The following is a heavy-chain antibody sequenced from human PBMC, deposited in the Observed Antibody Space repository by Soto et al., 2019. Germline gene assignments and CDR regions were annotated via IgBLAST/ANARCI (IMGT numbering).Heavy chain of an antibody. V-gene: IGHV3-9*01. Sequence: EVQLVESGGGLVQPGRSLRLSCAASGFTFDDYAMHWVRQAPGKGLEWVSGISWNSGSIGYADSVKGRFTISRDNAKNSLYLQMNRLRAEDTALYYCAKGYDFLDYFGYWGQGTLVTVSS. D-gene: IGHD3-3*01. CDR1: GFTFDDYA. J-gene: IGHJ4*02. CDR2: ISWNSGSI. CDR3: AKGYDFLDYFGY.